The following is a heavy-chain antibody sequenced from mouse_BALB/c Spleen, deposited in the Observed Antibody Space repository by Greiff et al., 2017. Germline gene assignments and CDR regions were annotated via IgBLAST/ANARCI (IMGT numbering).Heavy chain of an antibody. V-gene: IGHV5-17*02. D-gene: IGHD2-14*01. CDR3: ARNGYGYVDY. Sequence: EVQLMESGGGLVQPGGSRKISCAASGFTFSSFGMHWVRQDPEKGLEWVAYISSGSSTIYYADTVKGRFTISRDNPNNTLFLQMTSLRSEDTAMYYCARNGYGYVDYWGQGTTLTVSS. CDR2: ISSGSSTI. CDR1: GFTFSSFG. J-gene: IGHJ2*01.